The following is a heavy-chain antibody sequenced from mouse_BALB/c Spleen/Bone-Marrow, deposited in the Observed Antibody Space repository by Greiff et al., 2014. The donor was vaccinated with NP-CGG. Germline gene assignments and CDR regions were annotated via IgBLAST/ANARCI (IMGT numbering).Heavy chain of an antibody. D-gene: IGHD2-3*01. CDR3: ARFYDGYYPPLDY. CDR2: INPSTGYT. J-gene: IGHJ2*01. Sequence: AQLQQSGAELAKPGASVKMSCKASGYTFTDYWMHWVKQRPGQGLEWLGYINPSTGYTEYNQKFKDKATLTADKTSSTAYMQLNSLTSEDSAVYYCARFYDGYYPPLDYWGQGTTLTVSS. CDR1: GYTFTDYW. V-gene: IGHV1-7*01.